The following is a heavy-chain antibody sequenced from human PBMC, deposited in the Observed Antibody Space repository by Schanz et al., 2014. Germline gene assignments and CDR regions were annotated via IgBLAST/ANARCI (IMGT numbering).Heavy chain of an antibody. D-gene: IGHD3-9*01. CDR1: GFSFSSYA. CDR2: LSEGGGGT. Sequence: DVHLLESGGGLVEPGGSLRLSCAASGFSFSSYAMGWVRQAPGKGLEWVSALSEGGGGTHYADSVRGRFTISSDSSKNTLYLQMSSLRADDTAVYYCAKAADWPVTRFDPWGQGTLVTVSS. V-gene: IGHV3-23*01. CDR3: AKAADWPVTRFDP. J-gene: IGHJ5*02.